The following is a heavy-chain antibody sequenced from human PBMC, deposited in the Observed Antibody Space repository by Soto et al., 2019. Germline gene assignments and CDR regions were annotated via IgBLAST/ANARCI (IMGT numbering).Heavy chain of an antibody. CDR1: GFTFSSYG. D-gene: IGHD3-3*01. J-gene: IGHJ6*02. Sequence: GGSLRLSCAASGFTFSSYGMHWVRQAPGKGLERVAVIWYDGSNKYYADSVKGRFTISRDNSKNTLYLQMNSLRAEDTAVYYCAREFSGFGVVSPIYYYGMDVWGQGTTVTVSS. CDR3: AREFSGFGVVSPIYYYGMDV. V-gene: IGHV3-33*01. CDR2: IWYDGSNK.